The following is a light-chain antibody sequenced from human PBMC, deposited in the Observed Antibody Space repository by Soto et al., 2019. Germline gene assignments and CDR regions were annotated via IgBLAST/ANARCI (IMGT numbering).Light chain of an antibody. CDR3: QQCYMGWT. J-gene: IGKJ1*01. CDR1: QSISRS. V-gene: IGKV1-5*01. Sequence: DIQMTQSPSTLSASVGDGVTITCRASQSISRSLAWYQHQPGKAPKLLIYDASSLESGVPSRFSGIGSGTEFTLSISSLQPEDFGTYYCQQCYMGWTFGQGTKVDIK. CDR2: DAS.